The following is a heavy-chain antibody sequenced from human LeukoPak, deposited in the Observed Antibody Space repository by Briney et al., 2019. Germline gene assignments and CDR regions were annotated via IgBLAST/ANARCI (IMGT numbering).Heavy chain of an antibody. CDR2: VYYSGST. Sequence: SETLSLTCTVSGGSVSSGSYYWSWIRQPPGKGLEWIAYVYYSGSTNYNPSLKSRVTISVDTSKNQFSLKLSSVTAADTAVYYCARSAMIARSLWNYWGQGTLATVSS. CDR3: ARSAMIARSLWNY. D-gene: IGHD3-22*01. V-gene: IGHV4-61*01. J-gene: IGHJ4*02. CDR1: GGSVSSGSYY.